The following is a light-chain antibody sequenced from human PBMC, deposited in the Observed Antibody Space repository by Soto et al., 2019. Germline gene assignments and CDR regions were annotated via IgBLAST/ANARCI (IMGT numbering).Light chain of an antibody. CDR2: WAS. J-gene: IGKJ1*01. CDR3: QQYYTTLWT. V-gene: IGKV4-1*01. CDR1: QSVLYSSNNKNS. Sequence: DIVMTQSPDSLAVSLGERATINCKSSQSVLYSSNNKNSVAWYQQKPGQPPQLLIYWASTRESGVPDRFSGTESGTDFTRTISSLQAADVAVYYCQQYYTTLWTFCQRTKLAIK.